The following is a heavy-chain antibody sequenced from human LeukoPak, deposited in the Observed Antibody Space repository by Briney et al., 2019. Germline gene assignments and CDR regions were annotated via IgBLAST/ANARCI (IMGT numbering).Heavy chain of an antibody. Sequence: ASVKVSCKASGYTFTSYDINWVRHATGQGLEWMGWMNPNSGNTGYAQKFQGRVTMTRNTSISTAYMELSSLRSEDTAVYYCARGSRGVIVGAGDYWGQGTLVTVSS. CDR1: GYTFTSYD. V-gene: IGHV1-8*01. J-gene: IGHJ4*02. D-gene: IGHD1-26*01. CDR2: MNPNSGNT. CDR3: ARGSRGVIVGAGDY.